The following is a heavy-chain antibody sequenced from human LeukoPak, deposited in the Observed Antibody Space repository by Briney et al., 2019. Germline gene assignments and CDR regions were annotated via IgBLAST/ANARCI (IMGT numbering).Heavy chain of an antibody. J-gene: IGHJ4*02. V-gene: IGHV1-18*01. CDR2: ISAYNGNT. CDR1: GYTFTSYG. D-gene: IGHD1-7*01. Sequence: ASVKVSCKASGYTFTSYGISWVRQAPGQGLEWMGWISAYNGNTNYAQKLQGRVTMTTDTSTSTAYMELRSLRSDDTAVYYCARDTTPYPVSENWNSSYYFDSWGQGTLVTVSS. CDR3: ARDTTPYPVSENWNSSYYFDS.